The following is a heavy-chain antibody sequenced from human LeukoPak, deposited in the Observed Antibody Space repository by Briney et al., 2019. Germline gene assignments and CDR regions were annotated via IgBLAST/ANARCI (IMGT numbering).Heavy chain of an antibody. D-gene: IGHD4/OR15-4a*01. CDR1: GFTFSSYW. Sequence: GGSLRLSCAASGFTFSSYWMSWVRQAPGKGLEWVANIKQDGSEKYYVDSVKGRFTGSRDNAKNSLYLQMNSLRAEDTAVYYCARRAGAYSHPYDYWGQGTLVTVSS. CDR3: ARRAGAYSHPYDY. CDR2: IKQDGSEK. J-gene: IGHJ4*02. V-gene: IGHV3-7*03.